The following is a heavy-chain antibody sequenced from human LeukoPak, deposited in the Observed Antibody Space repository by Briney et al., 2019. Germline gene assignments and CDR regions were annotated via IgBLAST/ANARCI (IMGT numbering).Heavy chain of an antibody. D-gene: IGHD6-19*01. V-gene: IGHV1-2*02. CDR3: ARSIAVAGRGWYFDL. CDR2: INPNSGGT. CDR1: GYTFTGYY. J-gene: IGHJ2*01. Sequence: ASVKVSCKASGYTFTGYYMHWVRQAPGQGLEWMGWINPNSGGTNYAQKFQGRVTMTRDTSISTAYMELSRLRSDDTAVYYSARSIAVAGRGWYFDLWGRGTLVTVSS.